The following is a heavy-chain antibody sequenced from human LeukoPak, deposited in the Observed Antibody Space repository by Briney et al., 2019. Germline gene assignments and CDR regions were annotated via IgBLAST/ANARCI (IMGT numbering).Heavy chain of an antibody. D-gene: IGHD3-22*01. V-gene: IGHV1-24*01. CDR2: FDPEDGET. Sequence: ASVKVSCKVSGYTLTELSMHWVRQAPGKGLEWMGGFDPEDGETIYAQKFQGRVTMTEDTSTDTAYMELSSLRSEDTAVYYSATVVITTFNFDYWGQGTLVTDSS. J-gene: IGHJ4*02. CDR3: ATVVITTFNFDY. CDR1: GYTLTELS.